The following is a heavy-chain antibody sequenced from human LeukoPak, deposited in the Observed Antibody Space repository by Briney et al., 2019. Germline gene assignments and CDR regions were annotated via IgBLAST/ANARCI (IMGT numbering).Heavy chain of an antibody. V-gene: IGHV4-59*01. D-gene: IGHD6-13*01. Sequence: SETLSLTCTVSGGSISSYYWSWIRQPPGKGLEWIGYIYYSGSTNYNPSLKSRVTISVDTSKNQFSLKLSSVTAADTAVYYCARGKSSSWYFPFDYWGQGTLVTVSS. J-gene: IGHJ4*02. CDR3: ARGKSSSWYFPFDY. CDR1: GGSISSYY. CDR2: IYYSGST.